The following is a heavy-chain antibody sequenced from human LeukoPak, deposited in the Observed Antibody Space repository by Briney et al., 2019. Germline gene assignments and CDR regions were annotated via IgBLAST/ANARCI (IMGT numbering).Heavy chain of an antibody. D-gene: IGHD6-19*01. Sequence: ATVKVSCMASGYTFTSYGISWVRQAPGQGLEWMGWISAYNGNANYAQKLQGRVTMTTDTSTSTAYMELRSLRSDDTAVYYCARPVAGILDYWGQGTLVTVSS. V-gene: IGHV1-18*01. CDR1: GYTFTSYG. CDR3: ARPVAGILDY. J-gene: IGHJ4*02. CDR2: ISAYNGNA.